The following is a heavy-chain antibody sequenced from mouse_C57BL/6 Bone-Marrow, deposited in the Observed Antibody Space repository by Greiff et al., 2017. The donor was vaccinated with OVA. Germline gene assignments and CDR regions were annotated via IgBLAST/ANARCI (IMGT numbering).Heavy chain of an antibody. J-gene: IGHJ2*01. D-gene: IGHD2-2*01. CDR3: ARSERLRDYFDY. CDR2: IYPGSGNI. Sequence: VKLMESGAELVRPGASVKLSCKASGYTFTDYYISWVKQRPGQGLEWIARIYPGSGNIYYNEKFKGKATLTAEKSSSTAYMQLSSLTSDDSAGYFCARSERLRDYFDYWGQGTTLTVSS. CDR1: GYTFTDYY. V-gene: IGHV1-76*01.